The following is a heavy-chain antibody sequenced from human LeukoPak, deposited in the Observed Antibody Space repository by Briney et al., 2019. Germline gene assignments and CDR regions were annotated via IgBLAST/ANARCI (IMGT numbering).Heavy chain of an antibody. Sequence: PSETLSLTCTVSGGSISSSSYYWGWIRQPPGKGLEWIGSIYYSGSTYYNPSLKSRVTISVDTSKNQFSLKLSSVTAADTAVYYCATSIYDFWSGYYRHFDYWGQGTLVTVSS. J-gene: IGHJ4*02. D-gene: IGHD3-3*01. CDR3: ATSIYDFWSGYYRHFDY. CDR2: IYYSGST. CDR1: GGSISSSSYY. V-gene: IGHV4-39*07.